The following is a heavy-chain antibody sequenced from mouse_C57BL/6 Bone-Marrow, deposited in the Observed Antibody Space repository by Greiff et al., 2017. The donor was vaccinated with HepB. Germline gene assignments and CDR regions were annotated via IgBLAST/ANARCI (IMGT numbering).Heavy chain of an antibody. Sequence: QVQLQQPGAELVRPGSSVKLSCKASGYTFTSYWMDWVKQRPGQGLEWIGNIYPSDSETHYNQKFKDKATFTGDKSSSTAYMQLSSLTSEDSAVYYCARGYYGSSYGYWGQGTTLTVSS. CDR1: GYTFTSYW. J-gene: IGHJ2*01. D-gene: IGHD1-1*01. CDR3: ARGYYGSSYGY. CDR2: IYPSDSET. V-gene: IGHV1-61*01.